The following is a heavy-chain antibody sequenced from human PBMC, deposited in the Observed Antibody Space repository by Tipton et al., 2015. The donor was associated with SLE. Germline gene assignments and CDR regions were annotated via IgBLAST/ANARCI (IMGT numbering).Heavy chain of an antibody. CDR1: GFTFNIYA. V-gene: IGHV3-23*01. J-gene: IGHJ3*02. D-gene: IGHD3-3*01. CDR3: AKVFLEWYDAFDI. CDR2: ISGSGGST. Sequence: SLRLSCAASGFTFNIYAMSWVRQAPGKGLEWVSGISGSGGSTYYADSVKGRFTISRDNSKNTLYLQMNSLRAEDTAVYYCAKVFLEWYDAFDIWGQGTMVTVSS.